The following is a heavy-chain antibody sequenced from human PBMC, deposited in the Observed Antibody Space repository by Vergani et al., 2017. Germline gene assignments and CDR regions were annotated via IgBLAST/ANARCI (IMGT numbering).Heavy chain of an antibody. CDR3: TTAWGWEYLQGEYVQC. V-gene: IGHV3-23*01. J-gene: IGHJ1*01. Sequence: EVQLLESGGGLVQPGGSRRLSCAGAGFTFDTYTMAYVRQAPGKGLEWVATISSGGGDIFYADSVKGRFTISRDNSKNTLFLQMNSLKDEDTAVYYCTTAWGWEYLQGEYVQCWGRGRLVSVSS. CDR2: ISSGGGDI. D-gene: IGHD1-26*01. CDR1: GFTFDTYT.